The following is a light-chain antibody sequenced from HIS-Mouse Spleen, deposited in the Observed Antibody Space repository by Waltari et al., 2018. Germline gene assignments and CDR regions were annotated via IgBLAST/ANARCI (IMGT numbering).Light chain of an antibody. Sequence: QSALPQPASVSGSPGQSITISCTGTSRAVGGYNYVPWYQQHPGKAPKLMIYEVSNRPSGVSNRFSGSKSGNTASLTISGLQAEDEADYYCSSYTSSSTLVFGGGTKLTVL. CDR2: EVS. V-gene: IGLV2-14*01. CDR3: SSYTSSSTLV. CDR1: SRAVGGYNY. J-gene: IGLJ2*01.